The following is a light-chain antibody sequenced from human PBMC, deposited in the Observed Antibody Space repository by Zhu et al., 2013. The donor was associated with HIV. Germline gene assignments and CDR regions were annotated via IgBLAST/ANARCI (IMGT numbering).Light chain of an antibody. V-gene: IGKV3-15*01. CDR3: QQYNNWPLT. CDR1: QGVSSN. J-gene: IGKJ4*01. Sequence: IVMTQSPATLSLSPGERATLSCRASQGVSSNLAWYQQKPGQAPRLLIYDASTRATGIPASFSGSGSGTEFTLTISSLQSEDFAVYYCQQYNNWPLTFGGGTKVEIE. CDR2: DAS.